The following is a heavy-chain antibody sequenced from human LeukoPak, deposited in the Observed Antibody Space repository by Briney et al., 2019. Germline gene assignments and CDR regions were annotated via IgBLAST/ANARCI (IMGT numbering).Heavy chain of an antibody. CDR2: ISSSGSTI. V-gene: IGHV3-11*01. J-gene: IGHJ4*02. D-gene: IGHD3-22*01. CDR3: ARDRSGYFDY. CDR1: RFTFSVYY. Sequence: AGSLRLSCAASRFTFSVYYMSWIRQAPGKGLEWVSHISSSGSTIYYADSVKGRFTISRDNAKTSLYLQMNSLRAEDTSVYYCARDRSGYFDYWGQGTLVTVSS.